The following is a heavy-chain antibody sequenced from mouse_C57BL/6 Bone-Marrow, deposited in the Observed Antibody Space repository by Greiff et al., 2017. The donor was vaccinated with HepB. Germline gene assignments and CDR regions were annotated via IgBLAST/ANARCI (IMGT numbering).Heavy chain of an antibody. Sequence: EVKLQESGEGLVKPGGSLKLSCAASGFTFSSYAMSWVRQTPEKRLEWVAYISSGGDYIYYADTVKGRFTISRDNARNTLYLQMSSLKSEDTAMYYCTREGSWYFDVWGTGTTVTVSS. J-gene: IGHJ1*03. CDR1: GFTFSSYA. V-gene: IGHV5-9-1*02. CDR2: ISSGGDYI. CDR3: TREGSWYFDV.